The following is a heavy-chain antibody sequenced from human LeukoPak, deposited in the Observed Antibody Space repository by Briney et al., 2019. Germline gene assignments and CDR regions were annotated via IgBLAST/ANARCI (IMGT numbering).Heavy chain of an antibody. CDR1: GYTFTGYY. D-gene: IGHD2-15*01. CDR2: INPNSGNT. Sequence: GASVKVSCKASGYTFTGYYMHWVRQAPGQGLEWMGWINPNSGNTGYAQKFQGRATMTRNTSISTAYMELSSLRSEDTAVYYCARVGGIGDDYWGQGTLVTVSS. J-gene: IGHJ4*02. V-gene: IGHV1-8*02. CDR3: ARVGGIGDDY.